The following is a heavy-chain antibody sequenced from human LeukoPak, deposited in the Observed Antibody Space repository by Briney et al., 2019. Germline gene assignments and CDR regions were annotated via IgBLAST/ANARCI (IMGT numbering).Heavy chain of an antibody. CDR2: INGDGSNT. CDR3: GRSKSLDSTDAFDI. CDR1: GFTFSSHW. V-gene: IGHV3-74*03. J-gene: IGHJ3*02. D-gene: IGHD3/OR15-3a*01. Sequence: PGGSLRLSCAASGFTFSSHWMHWVRQAPGKGLVWVSRINGDGSNTTYADSVKGRFTISRDNAKNTLYLQMNSLRGEDTAVYHCGRSKSLDSTDAFDIWGQGTMVTVSS.